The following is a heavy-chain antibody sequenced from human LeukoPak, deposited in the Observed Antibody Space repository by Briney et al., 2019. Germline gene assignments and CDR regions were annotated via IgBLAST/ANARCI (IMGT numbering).Heavy chain of an antibody. Sequence: PGGSLRLSCAASGFTFSDHYMEWVRQAPGKGLEWIGHTGNKANSYTTEYAASVKGRFSISRDDSKNSLYLQMNSLKTEDTAVYYCGRGGYSSSSFYGTDVWGQGTTVTVSS. J-gene: IGHJ6*02. CDR1: GFTFSDHY. CDR2: TGNKANSYTT. D-gene: IGHD6-6*01. V-gene: IGHV3-72*01. CDR3: GRGGYSSSSFYGTDV.